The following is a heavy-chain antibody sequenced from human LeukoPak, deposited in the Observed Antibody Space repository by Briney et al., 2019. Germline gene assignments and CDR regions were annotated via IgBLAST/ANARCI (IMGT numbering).Heavy chain of an antibody. Sequence: SETLSLTCAVYSGSFSGYYWSWIRQPPGRGLEWIGEINHSGSTNYNPSLKSRVTISVDTSKNQFSLKLSSVTAADTAVYYCARVVVIMGNYYYYMDVWGKGTTVTVSS. CDR3: ARVVVIMGNYYYYMDV. CDR1: SGSFSGYY. V-gene: IGHV4-34*01. D-gene: IGHD3-22*01. J-gene: IGHJ6*03. CDR2: INHSGST.